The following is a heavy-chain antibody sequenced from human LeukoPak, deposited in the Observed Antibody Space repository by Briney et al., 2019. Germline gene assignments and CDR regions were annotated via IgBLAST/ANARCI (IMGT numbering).Heavy chain of an antibody. V-gene: IGHV1-46*01. CDR3: ARGVGYCSSTSCYSRGVLDY. CDR1: GYTFTSYF. D-gene: IGHD2-2*02. CDR2: INPSGGST. Sequence: ASVKVSCKASGYTFTSYFMHWVRQAPGQGLEWLGKINPSGGSTSYAQKFQGRVTMTRDTSTSTVYMELSSLRSEDTAVYYCARGVGYCSSTSCYSRGVLDYWGQGTLVTVSS. J-gene: IGHJ4*02.